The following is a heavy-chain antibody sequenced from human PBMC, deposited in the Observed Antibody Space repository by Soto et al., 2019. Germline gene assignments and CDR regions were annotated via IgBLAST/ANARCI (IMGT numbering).Heavy chain of an antibody. CDR1: GFTFDEYG. Sequence: EVQLVESGGGLVQPGRSLRLSCGASGFTFDEYGMYWVRQAPGKGLELVSGISWNSGTIGYADSVKGRFTISRDTAKNSLYLQMSSLRAEDTALYYCAKSTGGTANGMDVWGQGTTVTVSS. D-gene: IGHD2-8*02. J-gene: IGHJ6*02. V-gene: IGHV3-9*01. CDR2: ISWNSGTI. CDR3: AKSTGGTANGMDV.